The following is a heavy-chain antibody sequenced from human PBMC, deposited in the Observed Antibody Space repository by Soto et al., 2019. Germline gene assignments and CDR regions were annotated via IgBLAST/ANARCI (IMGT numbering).Heavy chain of an antibody. D-gene: IGHD6-13*01. CDR2: INDSGSA. Sequence: SETLSLTCAVYGGSFSAYYWGWIRQPPGTGLEWIGEINDSGSANYNPSLKSRVTISVDTSKNQFSLELNSVTAADTAVYYCARAARQQLVRRSWFDPWGQGTLVTVSS. J-gene: IGHJ5*02. V-gene: IGHV4-34*01. CDR1: GGSFSAYY. CDR3: ARAARQQLVRRSWFDP.